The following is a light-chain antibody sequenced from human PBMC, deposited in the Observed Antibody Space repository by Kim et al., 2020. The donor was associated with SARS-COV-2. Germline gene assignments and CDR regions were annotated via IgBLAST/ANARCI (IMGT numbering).Light chain of an antibody. J-gene: IGLJ2*01. V-gene: IGLV2-23*03. CDR2: DGS. Sequence: GQSIAIRRTATSSDVGSYNLFSCYQQHPGKATKNMIYDGSKRPSGVSNRCSGSKSGNTASLTISGLQAEDEAAYYCCSYAGSSTFVFGGGTQLTVL. CDR3: CSYAGSSTFV. CDR1: SSDVGSYNL.